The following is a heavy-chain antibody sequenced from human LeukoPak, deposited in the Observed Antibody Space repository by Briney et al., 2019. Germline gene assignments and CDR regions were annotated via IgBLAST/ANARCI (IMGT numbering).Heavy chain of an antibody. D-gene: IGHD3-10*01. Sequence: SETLSLTCTFSGDSINGYYWTCLRQPPGKGLEWLGYFYYSGKTNYNPALESRVTISIDPSRNQFSLRLSSVAAADTAVYHCASENYGSGSFNYWGQGTLVTVSS. V-gene: IGHV4-59*08. J-gene: IGHJ4*02. CDR2: FYYSGKT. CDR1: GDSINGYY. CDR3: ASENYGSGSFNY.